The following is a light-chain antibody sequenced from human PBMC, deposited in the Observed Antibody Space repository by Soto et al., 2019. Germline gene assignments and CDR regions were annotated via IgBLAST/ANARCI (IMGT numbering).Light chain of an antibody. CDR2: DVT. Sequence: QSALTQPASVSGSPGQSSTFSCTGTTSDIGAYNYVSWYQHHPGKAPKLLIYDVTDRPSGVSDRFSGAKSGTTASLTISGLHAEDEAGYCCSSYTTINLVVVFGGGAKLTVL. V-gene: IGLV2-14*03. J-gene: IGLJ3*02. CDR1: TSDIGAYNY. CDR3: SSYTTINLVVV.